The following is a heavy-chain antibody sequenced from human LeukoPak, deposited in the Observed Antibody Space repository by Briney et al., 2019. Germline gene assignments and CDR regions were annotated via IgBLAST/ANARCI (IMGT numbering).Heavy chain of an antibody. J-gene: IGHJ4*02. V-gene: IGHV3-30*02. D-gene: IGHD2-2*01. Sequence: DPVKGRFTISRDNSKTTLYLQMNSLRPEDTAVYYCAKDVPAAYFDYWGQGTLVTVSS. CDR3: AKDVPAAYFDY.